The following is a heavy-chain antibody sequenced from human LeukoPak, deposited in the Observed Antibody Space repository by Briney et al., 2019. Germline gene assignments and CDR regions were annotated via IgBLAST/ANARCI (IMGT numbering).Heavy chain of an antibody. CDR2: IFPIFATA. D-gene: IGHD1-26*01. J-gene: IGHJ4*02. CDR3: ARESGSYEAYFDY. CDR1: GGTFSSYA. V-gene: IGHV1-69*13. Sequence: SVKVSCKASGGTFSSYAISWVRQAPGQGLEWMGRIFPIFATANYAQKFKGRVTITADESTSTAYMELSSLRSEDTAVYYCARESGSYEAYFDYWGQGTLVTVSS.